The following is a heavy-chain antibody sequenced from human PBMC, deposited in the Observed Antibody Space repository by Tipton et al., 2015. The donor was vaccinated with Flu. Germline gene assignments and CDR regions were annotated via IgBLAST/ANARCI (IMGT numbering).Heavy chain of an antibody. J-gene: IGHJ4*02. CDR3: ARGLYGSGSYQRRYFDY. Sequence: LRLSCAVYGGSFSGYSWSWIRQPPGKGLEWIGEISDSGSSNYNPSLKSRVTVSGDTSKSQFSLNLTSVTAADTAVYYCARGLYGSGSYQRRYFDYWGQGTLVTVSS. CDR1: GGSFSGYS. V-gene: IGHV4-34*01. D-gene: IGHD3-10*01. CDR2: ISDSGSS.